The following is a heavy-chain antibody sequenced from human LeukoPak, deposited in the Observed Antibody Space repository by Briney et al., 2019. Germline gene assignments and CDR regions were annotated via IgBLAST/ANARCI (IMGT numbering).Heavy chain of an antibody. CDR3: PRQVGKVAVGAPPVSDDNWFEP. D-gene: IGHD2-15*01. V-gene: IGHV4-61*02. J-gene: IGHJ5*02. Sequence: SQTLSLTCTVSGGSISSDCYYWSWIRQPAGKGLEWIVCIYASGSTNYNPSLKIRVTMSVDKSKNQISLRLTSVTAAATADYFCPRQVGKVAVGAPPVSDDNWFEPWGQG. CDR2: IYASGST. CDR1: GGSISSDCYY.